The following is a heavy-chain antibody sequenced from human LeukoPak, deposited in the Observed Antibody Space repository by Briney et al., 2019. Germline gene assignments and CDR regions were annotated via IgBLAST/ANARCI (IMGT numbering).Heavy chain of an antibody. Sequence: SETLSLTCTVSGGSINDGDNYWSWIRQPPGKGLEWIGFIYYRGTAYYNSSLKSRVTISIDTSKNQFSLKLTSVTAADTAVYFCARIQGNGYYGWDFFDYWGQGTLVTVSS. CDR3: ARIQGNGYYGWDFFDY. CDR2: IYYRGTA. CDR1: GGSINDGDNY. D-gene: IGHD3-10*01. J-gene: IGHJ4*02. V-gene: IGHV4-30-4*01.